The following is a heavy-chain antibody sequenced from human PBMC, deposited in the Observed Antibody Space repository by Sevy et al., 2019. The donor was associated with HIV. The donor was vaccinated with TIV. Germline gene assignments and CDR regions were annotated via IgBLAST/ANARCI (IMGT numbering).Heavy chain of an antibody. Sequence: SGPTLVNPTQTLTLTCTFSGFSLSTSGVGVGWIRQPPGKALEWLALIYWDDDKRYSPSLKNRLTITKDTSKNQVVLTMTNMDPVDTDTYYCAHRRDDTVVMVYGDFDYWGQGTLVTVSS. V-gene: IGHV2-5*02. D-gene: IGHD2-8*01. CDR1: GFSLSTSGVG. J-gene: IGHJ4*02. CDR2: IYWDDDK. CDR3: AHRRDDTVVMVYGDFDY.